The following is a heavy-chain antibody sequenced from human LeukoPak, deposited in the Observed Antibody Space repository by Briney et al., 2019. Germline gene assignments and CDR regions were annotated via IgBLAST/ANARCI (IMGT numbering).Heavy chain of an antibody. Sequence: GASVKVPCKASGYTFTGYYMHWVRQAPGQGLEWMGWINPNSGGTNYAQKFQGRVTMTRDTSISTAYMELSRLRSDDTAVYYCAGHYYDSSGYYSSDYWGQGTLVTVSS. J-gene: IGHJ4*02. CDR2: INPNSGGT. CDR1: GYTFTGYY. CDR3: AGHYYDSSGYYSSDY. D-gene: IGHD3-22*01. V-gene: IGHV1-2*02.